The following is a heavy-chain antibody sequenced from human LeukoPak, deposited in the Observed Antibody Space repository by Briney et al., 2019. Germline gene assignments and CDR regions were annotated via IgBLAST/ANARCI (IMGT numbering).Heavy chain of an antibody. Sequence: PSETLSLTCAVYGRSFNDYYWNWIRQPPGMGLEWIGEVNARGDTNYNPSLKSRVTISVDTFKNPFSLWLTSMIAADTAVYYCARGQVPAARGYNWFDPWGQGTLVTVSS. J-gene: IGHJ5*02. V-gene: IGHV4-34*01. CDR3: ARGQVPAARGYNWFDP. D-gene: IGHD2-2*01. CDR2: VNARGDT. CDR1: GRSFNDYY.